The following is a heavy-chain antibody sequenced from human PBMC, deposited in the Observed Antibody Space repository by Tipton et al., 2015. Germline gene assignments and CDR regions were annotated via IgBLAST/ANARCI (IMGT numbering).Heavy chain of an antibody. D-gene: IGHD3-10*01. CDR3: ASQPSGSWPSQYYYGMDV. J-gene: IGHJ6*02. CDR1: GSSISRSDYY. Sequence: TLSLTCTVSGSSISRSDYYWCWIRQPPGKGLEWLGYVYHNGGTYFSPSLKSRLTMSVETSKNQFSLKLSSVTVADTAVYYCASQPSGSWPSQYYYGMDVWGQGTTVTVSS. CDR2: VYHNGGT. V-gene: IGHV4-30-4*01.